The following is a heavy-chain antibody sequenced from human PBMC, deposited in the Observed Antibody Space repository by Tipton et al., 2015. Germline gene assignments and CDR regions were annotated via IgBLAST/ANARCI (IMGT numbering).Heavy chain of an antibody. J-gene: IGHJ3*02. CDR3: ARDLAAAVIGVFDI. V-gene: IGHV1-46*01. CDR2: INPSDGST. CDR1: GYTFTNYY. Sequence: QSGPEVKKPGASVNVSCKASGYTFTNYYIHWVRQAPGQGLEWMGIINPSDGSTSYAQKFQGRVTISRDNSKNTLYLQMNSLRVEDTTVYYCARDLAAAVIGVFDIWGQGTMVTVSS. D-gene: IGHD6-13*01.